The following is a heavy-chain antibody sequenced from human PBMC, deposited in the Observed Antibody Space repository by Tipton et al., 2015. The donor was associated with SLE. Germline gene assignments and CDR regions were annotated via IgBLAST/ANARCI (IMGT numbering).Heavy chain of an antibody. CDR2: ISSSSSYI. J-gene: IGHJ3*02. Sequence: SLRLSCAASGFTFSSYSMNWVRQAPGKGLEWVSSISSSSSYIYYADSVKGRFTISRDNAKNSLYLQMNSLRAEDTAVYYCARDPFATGIAAAGHGVIWGQGTMVTVSS. D-gene: IGHD6-13*01. V-gene: IGHV3-21*03. CDR1: GFTFSSYS. CDR3: ARDPFATGIAAAGHGVI.